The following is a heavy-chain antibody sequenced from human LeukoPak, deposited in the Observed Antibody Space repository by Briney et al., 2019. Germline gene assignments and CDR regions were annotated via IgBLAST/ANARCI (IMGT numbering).Heavy chain of an antibody. Sequence: PSETLSLTCTVSGGSISSYYWSWIRQPAGKGLEWIGRIYISGSGSTNYNPSLKSRVTMSVDTSKNQFSLKLSSVTAADTAVYYCARHHNDYGDFHIDYWGQGTLVTVSS. CDR3: ARHHNDYGDFHIDY. CDR1: GGSISSYY. J-gene: IGHJ4*02. CDR2: IYISGSGST. V-gene: IGHV4-4*07. D-gene: IGHD4-17*01.